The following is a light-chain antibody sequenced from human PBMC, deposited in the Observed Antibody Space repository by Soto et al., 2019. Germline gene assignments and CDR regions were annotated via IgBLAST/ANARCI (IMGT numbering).Light chain of an antibody. CDR3: QQRSNWTLT. J-gene: IGKJ4*01. CDR1: QSVSSN. V-gene: IGKV3-11*01. CDR2: DAS. Sequence: EIVMTQSPATLSVSPGERATLSFRASQSVSSNLAWFQQRPGQAPRLLIYDASNTATGIPARFSGSGSGTDFTLTISSLEPEDFAVYYCQQRSNWTLTFGGGTKVDIK.